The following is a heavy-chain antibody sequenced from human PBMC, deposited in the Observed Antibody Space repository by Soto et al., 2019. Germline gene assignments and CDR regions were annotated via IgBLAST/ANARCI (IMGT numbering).Heavy chain of an antibody. CDR2: INPSGGRT. J-gene: IGHJ6*04. V-gene: IGHV1-46*01. CDR1: GYTFTSYY. CDR3: ARGDIIPTFGVVVTYYGMDV. D-gene: IGHD3-3*01. Sequence: QVQLVQSGAEVKKPGASVKVSCKASGYTFTSYYMHWVRQAPGQGLEWMGIINPSGGRTSYEQKAEGALNMTMDTFTSRVYMVFSSLRCEDTAEYYCARGDIIPTFGVVVTYYGMDVWGNGTTVTVSS.